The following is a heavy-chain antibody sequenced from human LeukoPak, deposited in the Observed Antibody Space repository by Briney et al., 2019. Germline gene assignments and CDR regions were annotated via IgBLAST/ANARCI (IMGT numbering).Heavy chain of an antibody. CDR1: GYTFTKYG. CDR2: ISTYNGNT. Sequence: GASVKVSCKASGYTFTKYGITWVRQAPGQGLEWMGWISTYNGNTNYAQKLQGRVTMTTDTSTSTAYMELRSLRSDDTAVYYCARDPSLLGATDYWGQGTLVTVSS. CDR3: ARDPSLLGATDY. J-gene: IGHJ4*02. V-gene: IGHV1-18*01. D-gene: IGHD1-26*01.